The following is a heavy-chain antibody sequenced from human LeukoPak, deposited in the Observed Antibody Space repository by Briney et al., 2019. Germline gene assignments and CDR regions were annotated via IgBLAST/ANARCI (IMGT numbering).Heavy chain of an antibody. CDR1: GFTFSSYW. D-gene: IGHD3-10*01. CDR3: ARVCGSGSYYPLYSDY. CDR2: IKQGGSEK. Sequence: QPGGSLRLSCAASGFTFSSYWMSWVRQAPGKGLEWVANIKQGGSEKYYVDSVKGRFTISRDNSKNALYLQMNSLRAEDTAVYYCARVCGSGSYYPLYSDYWGQGTLVTVPS. V-gene: IGHV3-7*01. J-gene: IGHJ4*02.